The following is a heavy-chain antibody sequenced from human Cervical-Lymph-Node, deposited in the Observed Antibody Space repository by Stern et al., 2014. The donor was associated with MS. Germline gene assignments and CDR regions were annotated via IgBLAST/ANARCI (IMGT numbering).Heavy chain of an antibody. CDR2: IIPIFGTA. CDR1: GGTFSSYA. V-gene: IGHV1-69*01. J-gene: IGHJ6*02. Sequence: VQLVESGAEVKKPGSSVKVSCKASGGTFSSYAISWVRQAPGKGLEWMGGIIPIFGTANYAQKFQGRVTITADESTSTAYMELSSLRSEDTAVYYCARLMTTVTTVDYYYGMDVWGQGTTVTVSS. D-gene: IGHD4-11*01. CDR3: ARLMTTVTTVDYYYGMDV.